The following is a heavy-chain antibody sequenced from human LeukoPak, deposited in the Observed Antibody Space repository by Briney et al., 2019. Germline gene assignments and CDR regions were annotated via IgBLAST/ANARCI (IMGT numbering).Heavy chain of an antibody. Sequence: GGTLRLSCAASGFTFRSYGMSWVRQAPGKGLEWVSGMSGSGVNTDYADSVKGRFTISRDNSKNTLYLQMNSLRPEDTAVYYCARDFVGDQDYWGQGTLVTVSS. CDR2: MSGSGVNT. D-gene: IGHD2-21*01. CDR3: ARDFVGDQDY. CDR1: GFTFRSYG. J-gene: IGHJ4*02. V-gene: IGHV3-23*01.